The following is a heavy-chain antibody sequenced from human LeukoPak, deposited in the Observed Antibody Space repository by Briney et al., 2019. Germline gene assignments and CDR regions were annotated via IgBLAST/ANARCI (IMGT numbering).Heavy chain of an antibody. CDR1: GFTFSNYW. CDR2: IKTDGSDK. CDR3: ARDSLIQYGSGSYWGFDY. V-gene: IGHV3-7*03. D-gene: IGHD3-10*01. J-gene: IGHJ4*02. Sequence: GGSLRLSCAASGFTFSNYWMSWVRQAPGKGQEWVGDIKTDGSDKYYVGSVKGRFTISRDNAKNSLYLQMNGLRAEDTAVYYCARDSLIQYGSGSYWGFDYWGQGILVTVSS.